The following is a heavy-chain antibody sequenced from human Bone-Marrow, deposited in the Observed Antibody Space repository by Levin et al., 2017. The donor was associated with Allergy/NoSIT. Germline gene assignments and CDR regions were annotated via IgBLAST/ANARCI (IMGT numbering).Heavy chain of an antibody. D-gene: IGHD4-23*01. CDR3: ARSLTLTGRRGAFDI. CDR1: GYSFGVYW. J-gene: IGHJ3*02. Sequence: GESLKISCEGSGYSFGVYWIAWVRQVPGKGLEWMGFIFPSDSDTKYSPSFQGQVIFSADTSISTVYLQWTRLKASDTAIYYCARSLTLTGRRGAFDIWGRGTMVSVSS. CDR2: IFPSDSDT. V-gene: IGHV5-51*01.